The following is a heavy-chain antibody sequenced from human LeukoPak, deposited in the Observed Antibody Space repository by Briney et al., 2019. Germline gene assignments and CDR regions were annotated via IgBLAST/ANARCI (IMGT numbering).Heavy chain of an antibody. J-gene: IGHJ6*02. CDR3: ARTLRWLQDPVYYGMDV. D-gene: IGHD5-24*01. CDR1: GFTFSTFA. CDR2: ISSSGSTI. Sequence: GGSLRLSCAASGFTFSTFAMSWIRQAPGKGLEWVSYISSSGSTIYYADSVKGRFTISRDNAKNSLYLQMNSLRAEDTAVYYCARTLRWLQDPVYYGMDVWGQGTTVTVSS. V-gene: IGHV3-11*01.